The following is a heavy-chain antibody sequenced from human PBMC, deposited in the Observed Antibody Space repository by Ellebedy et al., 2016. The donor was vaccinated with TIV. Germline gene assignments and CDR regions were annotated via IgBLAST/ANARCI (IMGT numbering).Heavy chain of an antibody. CDR3: ARHLGPGGDFDY. D-gene: IGHD3-3*02. V-gene: IGHV5-10-1*01. J-gene: IGHJ4*02. Sequence: GESLKISCNVSGYSFTNYWISWVRQMPGKGLEWLGKIDPSDSYTRYSPSFQGHITMSTDKSISVAYLQWSSLQASDTALYYCARHLGPGGDFDYWGQGTLLTVSS. CDR2: IDPSDSYT. CDR1: GYSFTNYW.